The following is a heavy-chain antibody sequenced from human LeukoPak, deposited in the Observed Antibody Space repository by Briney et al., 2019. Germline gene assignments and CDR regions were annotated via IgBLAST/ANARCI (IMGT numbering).Heavy chain of an antibody. D-gene: IGHD1-1*01. CDR3: AQYQLSVDAFDI. Sequence: SGPTLVNPTQTLTLTCTFSGFSLSTSGVGVGWIRQPPGKALEWLALIYWNDNKRYSPSLKSRLTITKDTSKNQVVLTMTNMVPVDTATYYCAQYQLSVDAFDIWGQGTMVTVSS. V-gene: IGHV2-5*01. CDR2: IYWNDNK. J-gene: IGHJ3*02. CDR1: GFSLSTSGVG.